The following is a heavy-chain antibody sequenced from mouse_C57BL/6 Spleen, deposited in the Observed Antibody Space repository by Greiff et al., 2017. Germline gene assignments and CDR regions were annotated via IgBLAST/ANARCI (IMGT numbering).Heavy chain of an antibody. Sequence: QVQLKESGPGILQPSQTLRLTCSFSGFSLSTFGMGVGWIRQPSGKGLEWLAHIWWDDDKYYNPALKSRLTISKDTSKNQVFLKIANVDTADTATYYCARIDYDYDGWYFDVWGTGTTVTVSS. CDR1: GFSLSTFGMG. CDR3: ARIDYDYDGWYFDV. J-gene: IGHJ1*03. V-gene: IGHV8-8*01. D-gene: IGHD2-4*01. CDR2: IWWDDDK.